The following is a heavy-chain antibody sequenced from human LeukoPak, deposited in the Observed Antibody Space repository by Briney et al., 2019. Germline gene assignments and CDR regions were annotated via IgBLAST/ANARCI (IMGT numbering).Heavy chain of an antibody. CDR1: GYTXTNYY. Sequence: GASVKVSCKASGYTXTNYYMHGVRQAPGQGLEWMGIINPSGGSTNYAQKFQGRVTMTRDTSTSTVYMELSSLRSEDTAVYYCARDESISILWWWGQGTLVTVSS. CDR2: INPSGGST. CDR3: ARDESISILWW. D-gene: IGHD2-21*01. V-gene: IGHV1-46*01. J-gene: IGHJ1*01.